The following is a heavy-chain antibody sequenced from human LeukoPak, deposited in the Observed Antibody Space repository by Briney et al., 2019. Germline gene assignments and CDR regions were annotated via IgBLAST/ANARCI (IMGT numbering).Heavy chain of an antibody. Sequence: GGSLRLSCAASGFTFSSYSMNWVRQALGKGLEWVSSISSSSSYIYYADSVKGRFTISRDNAKNSLYLQMNSLRAEDTAVYYCAMTMSSSGWSWAFDIWGQGTMVTVSS. V-gene: IGHV3-21*01. D-gene: IGHD6-19*01. J-gene: IGHJ3*02. CDR1: GFTFSSYS. CDR3: AMTMSSSGWSWAFDI. CDR2: ISSSSSYI.